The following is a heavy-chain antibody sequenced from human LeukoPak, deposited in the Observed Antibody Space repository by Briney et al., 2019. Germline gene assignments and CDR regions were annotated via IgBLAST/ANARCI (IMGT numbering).Heavy chain of an antibody. J-gene: IGHJ4*02. D-gene: IGHD3-16*02. V-gene: IGHV4-34*01. Sequence: GSLRLSCAASGFTFSNYEMNWVRQAPGKGLEWIGEVNSRGSATYNPSLRSRVTLLPDTPRNQFSLTLTSVTAADTAVYYCARRQPSMRTSGGFVGHFEYWGQGILVIVSS. CDR1: GFTFSNYE. CDR3: ARRQPSMRTSGGFVGHFEY. CDR2: VNSRGSA.